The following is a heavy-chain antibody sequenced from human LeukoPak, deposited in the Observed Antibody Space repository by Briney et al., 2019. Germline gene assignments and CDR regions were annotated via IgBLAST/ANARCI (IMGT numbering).Heavy chain of an antibody. CDR2: IKEDGSEE. J-gene: IGHJ4*02. CDR3: ARSIPYGTTWYGRSDY. Sequence: GGSLRLSCAASGFTFSRYWMSWVRQAPGKGLEWVANIKEDGSEEYYVDSVKGRFTISRDNAQNSLYLQMNSLRAEDTAIYYCARSIPYGTTWYGRSDYWGQGTLVTVSS. V-gene: IGHV3-7*03. D-gene: IGHD6-13*01. CDR1: GFTFSRYW.